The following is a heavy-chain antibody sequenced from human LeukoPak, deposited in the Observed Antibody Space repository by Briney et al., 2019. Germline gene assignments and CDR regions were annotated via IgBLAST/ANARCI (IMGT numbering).Heavy chain of an antibody. D-gene: IGHD2-2*01. CDR2: IYYSGST. CDR3: ARVPRRVYYYYYMDV. CDR1: GGSISSSSYY. J-gene: IGHJ6*03. V-gene: IGHV4-39*01. Sequence: SETLSLTCTVSGGSISSSSYYWGWIRQPPGKGLEWIGSIYYSGSTYYNPSLKSRVTISVDTSKNQFSLKLSSVTAADTAVYYCARVPRRVYYYYYMDVWGKGTTVTVSS.